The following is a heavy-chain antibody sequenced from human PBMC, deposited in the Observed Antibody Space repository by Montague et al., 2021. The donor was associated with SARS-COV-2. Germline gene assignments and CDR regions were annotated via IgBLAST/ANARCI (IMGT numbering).Heavy chain of an antibody. V-gene: IGHV3-23*01. J-gene: IGHJ4*02. CDR1: GFSFSSFV. Sequence: SLRLSCAASGFSFSSFVMSWVRQSPGEGLEWVSAITGRGSDTYYADSVTGRFTISRDNSKNTLYLQMNGLRDDDTAVYYCVKFGDCTGGSCYGFFDYWGQGALVTVSS. D-gene: IGHD2-15*01. CDR3: VKFGDCTGGSCYGFFDY. CDR2: ITGRGSDT.